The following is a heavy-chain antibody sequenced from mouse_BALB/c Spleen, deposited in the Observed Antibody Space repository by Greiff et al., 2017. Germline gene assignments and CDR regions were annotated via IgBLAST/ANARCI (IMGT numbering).Heavy chain of an antibody. D-gene: IGHD2-3*01. J-gene: IGHJ2*01. Sequence: DVQLVESGGGLVKPGGSLKLSCAASGFTFSSYAMSWVRQTPEKRLEWVASISSGGSTYYPDSVKGRFTISRDNARNILYLQMSSLRSEDTAMYYCARDGYYYFDYWGQGTTLTVSS. CDR1: GFTFSSYA. CDR3: ARDGYYYFDY. V-gene: IGHV5-6-5*01. CDR2: ISSGGST.